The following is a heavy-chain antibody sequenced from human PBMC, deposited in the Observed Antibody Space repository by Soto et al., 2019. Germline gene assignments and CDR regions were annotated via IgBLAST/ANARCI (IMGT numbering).Heavy chain of an antibody. CDR1: GYTFTDQY. CDR2: LNPNTGGT. J-gene: IGHJ4*02. V-gene: IGHV1-2*02. D-gene: IGHD1-26*01. CDR3: AREGSLVGGLDY. Sequence: QVQLVQSGAEVKKPWASVKVSCKASGYTFTDQYVHWVRQAPGQGLEWMGWLNPNTGGTLYARKFEGRVTMTRDTSISTVYMELSRLRSDDTAVYYCAREGSLVGGLDYWGQGTLVTVSS.